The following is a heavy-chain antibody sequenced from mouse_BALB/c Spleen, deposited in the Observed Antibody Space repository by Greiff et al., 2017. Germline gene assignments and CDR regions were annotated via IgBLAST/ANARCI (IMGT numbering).Heavy chain of an antibody. D-gene: IGHD2-4*01. V-gene: IGHV2-6-4*01. CDR2: IWGGGST. CDR1: GFSLSRYS. CDR3: ASPMITTRSAWFAY. Sequence: VQLQESGPGLVAPSQSLSITCTVSGFSLSRYSVHWVRQPPGKGLEWLGMIWGGGSTDYNSALKSRLSISKDNSKSQVFLKMNSLQTDDTAMYYCASPMITTRSAWFAYWGQGTLVTVSA. J-gene: IGHJ3*01.